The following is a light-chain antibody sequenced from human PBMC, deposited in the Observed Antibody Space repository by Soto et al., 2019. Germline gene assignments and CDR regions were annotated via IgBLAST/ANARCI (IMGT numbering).Light chain of an antibody. J-gene: IGKJ2*01. CDR3: MQGLQPPLT. Sequence: DIVMTQSPLSLPVTPGEPASISCRSSQSLLHSNGNNYLEWYLQKPGQSPQLLIYLGSTRASGVPDRFSGSGSGTDFTLKISRVEAEDVGFYYCMQGLQPPLTFGQGTKLEIK. V-gene: IGKV2-28*01. CDR2: LGS. CDR1: QSLLHSNGNNY.